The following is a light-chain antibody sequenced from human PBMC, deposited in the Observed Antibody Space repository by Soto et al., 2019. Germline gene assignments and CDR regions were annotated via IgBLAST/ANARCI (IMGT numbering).Light chain of an antibody. CDR1: SSNIGNNY. CDR3: GTCDSSLSGYV. CDR2: ENN. Sequence: QSVLTQPPSVSAAPGQKVTISCSGSSSNIGNNYVSWYQQLPGTAPKLLIYENNRRPSGIPDRFSGSKSGTSATLGITGLQTGDEADYYCGTCDSSLSGYVFGTGTKVTVL. V-gene: IGLV1-51*02. J-gene: IGLJ1*01.